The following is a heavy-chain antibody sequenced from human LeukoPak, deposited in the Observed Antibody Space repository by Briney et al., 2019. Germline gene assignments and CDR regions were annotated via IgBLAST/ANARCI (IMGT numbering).Heavy chain of an antibody. CDR3: ARDYGGNRRAFDI. D-gene: IGHD4-23*01. J-gene: IGHJ3*02. CDR2: ISNDGSSK. CDR1: GFTFNNYC. Sequence: PGGSQRLSCAGSGFTFNNYCIHWVRQARGKGLVCLSHISNDGSSKIYADSVRGRFTISRDNAKNTLFVQMNSLRVEDTAVYFCARDYGGNRRAFDIWGQGTMVTVSS. V-gene: IGHV3-74*01.